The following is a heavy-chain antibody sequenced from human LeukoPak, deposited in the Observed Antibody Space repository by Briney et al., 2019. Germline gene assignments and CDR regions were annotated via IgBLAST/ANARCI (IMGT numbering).Heavy chain of an antibody. CDR1: GYTFTGYY. CDR3: ARWFHDILTGANWFDP. J-gene: IGHJ5*02. Sequence: ASVKVSCKASGYTFTGYYMHWVRQAPGQGLEWMGWINPNSGGTNYAQRFQGRVTMTRDTSISTAYMELSRLRSDGTAVYYCARWFHDILTGANWFDPWGQGTLVTVSS. CDR2: INPNSGGT. D-gene: IGHD3-9*01. V-gene: IGHV1-2*02.